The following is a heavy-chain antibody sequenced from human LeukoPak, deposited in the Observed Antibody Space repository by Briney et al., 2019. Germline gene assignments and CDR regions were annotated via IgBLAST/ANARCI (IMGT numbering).Heavy chain of an antibody. CDR1: GYSFTSYW. CDR2: IYPGDSDT. D-gene: IGHD5-12*01. Sequence: GESLKISCKGSGYSFTSYWIGWVRQMPGRGLEWVGIIYPGDSDTRYSPSFQGQVTISADKSISTAYLQWSSLKASDTAMYYCARLEGVDIVTTAPLDYWGQGTLVTVSS. V-gene: IGHV5-51*01. CDR3: ARLEGVDIVTTAPLDY. J-gene: IGHJ4*02.